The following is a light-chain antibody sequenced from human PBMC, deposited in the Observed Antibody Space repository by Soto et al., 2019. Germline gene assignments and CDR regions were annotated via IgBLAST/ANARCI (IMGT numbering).Light chain of an antibody. Sequence: DIQMTQSPSTLSASVGDRVTITCRASQSISSWLAWYQQKPGKAPKLLIYKASSLESGVPSRFSGSGSGTEFTRTISSLQPDDFATYYCQKYNSYSRTFGQGTKGEIK. V-gene: IGKV1-5*03. CDR1: QSISSW. J-gene: IGKJ1*01. CDR3: QKYNSYSRT. CDR2: KAS.